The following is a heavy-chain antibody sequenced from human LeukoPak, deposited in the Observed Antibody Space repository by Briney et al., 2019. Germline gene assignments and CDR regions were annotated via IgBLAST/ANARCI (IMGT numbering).Heavy chain of an antibody. D-gene: IGHD6-19*01. Sequence: ASVTVSCTTSGYTFTSYGISWVRQAPGQGLEWMGWISAYNGNTNYAQKLQGRVTMTTDTSTSTAYMELRSLRSDDTAVYYCARDIHMEAGTDYWGQGTLVTVSS. CDR3: ARDIHMEAGTDY. J-gene: IGHJ4*02. CDR1: GYTFTSYG. V-gene: IGHV1-18*01. CDR2: ISAYNGNT.